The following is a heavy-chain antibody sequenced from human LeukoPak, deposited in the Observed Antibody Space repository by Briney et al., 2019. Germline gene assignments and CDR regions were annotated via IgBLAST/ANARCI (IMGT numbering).Heavy chain of an antibody. J-gene: IGHJ5*02. CDR2: INPNSGGT. Sequence: GASVKVSCKASGYTFTGYYMHWVRQAPGQGLEWIGRINPNSGGTNYAQKFQGRVTMTRDTSISTAYMELSRLRSDDTAVYYCARDPYRIAVAGTDWFDPWGQGTLVTVSS. CDR3: ARDPYRIAVAGTDWFDP. D-gene: IGHD6-19*01. V-gene: IGHV1-2*06. CDR1: GYTFTGYY.